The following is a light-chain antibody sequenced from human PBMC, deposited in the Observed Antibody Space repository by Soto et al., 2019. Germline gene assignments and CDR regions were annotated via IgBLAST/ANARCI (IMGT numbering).Light chain of an antibody. CDR3: QQYNDWPFT. J-gene: IGKJ3*01. Sequence: EIVMTQSPATLSVSPGERATLSCGASQSVSNNLAWYQQKPGQAPMLLIYGASTRATGIPARFSGSGSGTEFTLTISGLQSEDFALYYCQQYNDWPFTFGPGTKVDIK. V-gene: IGKV3-15*01. CDR1: QSVSNN. CDR2: GAS.